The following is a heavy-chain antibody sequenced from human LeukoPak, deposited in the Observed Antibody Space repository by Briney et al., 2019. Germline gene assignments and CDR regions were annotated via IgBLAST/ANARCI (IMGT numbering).Heavy chain of an antibody. CDR3: AKLVGATGANYFDY. D-gene: IGHD1-26*01. Sequence: PGGSLRLSCAASGFTFSGYWMHWVRQAPGKGLVWVSHINIDGRSTTYADSVKGRLTISRDNAKDTLYLQMNNLRAEDTAVYYCAKLVGATGANYFDYWGQGTLVTVSS. CDR2: INIDGRST. CDR1: GFTFSGYW. V-gene: IGHV3-74*01. J-gene: IGHJ4*02.